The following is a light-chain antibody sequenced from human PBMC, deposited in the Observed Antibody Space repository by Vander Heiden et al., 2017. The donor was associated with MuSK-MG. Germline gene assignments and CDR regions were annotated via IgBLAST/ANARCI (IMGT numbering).Light chain of an antibody. CDR2: DAT. CDR1: SSYFGGYDY. CDR3: RSYTSSNTGV. J-gene: IGLJ2*01. Sequence: QSALPQPASVSGSPGHSITISCTCTSSYFGGYDYVPWYPHHPGKDPQLIIDDATTRPSGVDYRFSGSKSSTTAFMTISGLQAEDEAYYYCRSYTSSNTGVFGGGTKVTVL. V-gene: IGLV2-14*03.